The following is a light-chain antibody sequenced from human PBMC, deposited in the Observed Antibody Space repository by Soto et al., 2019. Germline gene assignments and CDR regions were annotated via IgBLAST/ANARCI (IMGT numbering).Light chain of an antibody. V-gene: IGLV2-8*01. J-gene: IGLJ1*01. Sequence: QSALTQPPSASGSPGQSVTISCTGTSSDVGGYKYVSWYQQHPGKAPKLMIFEVNKRPSVVPDRFSGSKSGNTASLTVSGLQADDEADYYGSSYACINNLGVFGTGTKVTVL. CDR2: EVN. CDR1: SSDVGGYKY. CDR3: SSYACINNLGV.